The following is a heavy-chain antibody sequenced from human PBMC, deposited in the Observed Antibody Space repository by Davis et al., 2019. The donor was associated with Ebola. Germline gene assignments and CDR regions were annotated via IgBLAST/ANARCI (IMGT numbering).Heavy chain of an antibody. CDR3: ARESGSYTNFDY. Sequence: SETLSLTCTVSGGSISSYYWSWIRQPPGKGLEWIGYIYYSGSTNYNPSLKSRVTISVDKSKNQFSLKLSSVTAADTAVYYCARESGSYTNFDYWGQGTLVTVSS. V-gene: IGHV4-59*12. CDR2: IYYSGST. CDR1: GGSISSYY. J-gene: IGHJ4*02. D-gene: IGHD1-26*01.